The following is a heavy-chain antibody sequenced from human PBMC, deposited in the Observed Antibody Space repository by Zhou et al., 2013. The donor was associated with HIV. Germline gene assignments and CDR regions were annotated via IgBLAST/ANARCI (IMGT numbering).Heavy chain of an antibody. CDR2: INPYSGNT. J-gene: IGHJ6*02. D-gene: IGHD6-13*01. CDR3: ARAYSSRYNDYYYYYGMDV. V-gene: IGHV1-8*01. Sequence: QVQLVQSGAEVKKPGASVKVSCKASGYTFTTYDINWVRQATGQGLEWMGRINPYSGNTDYAQKFQGRVSMTRDTSLSTAYMELSSLRSEDTAVYYCARAYSSRYNDYYYYYGMDVWGQGTTVTVSS. CDR1: GYTFTTYD.